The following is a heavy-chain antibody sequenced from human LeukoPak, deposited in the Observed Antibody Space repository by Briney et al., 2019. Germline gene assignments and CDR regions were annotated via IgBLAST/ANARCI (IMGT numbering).Heavy chain of an antibody. J-gene: IGHJ3*01. Sequence: PGGSLRLSCAASGFTFSSYAMHWVRQAPGKGLEYVSAISSNGGSTYYANSVKGRFTISRDNSKNTLYLQMNSLRAEDTAVYYCARESGWGLPHAFDFWGQGTMVTVSS. D-gene: IGHD3-3*01. CDR1: GFTFSSYA. CDR2: ISSNGGST. V-gene: IGHV3-64*01. CDR3: ARESGWGLPHAFDF.